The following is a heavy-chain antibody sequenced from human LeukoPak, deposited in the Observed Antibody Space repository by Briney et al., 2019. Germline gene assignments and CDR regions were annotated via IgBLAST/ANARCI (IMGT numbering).Heavy chain of an antibody. J-gene: IGHJ4*02. CDR3: ARHREWGGSYYIEN. CDR1: GFTFSSYT. V-gene: IGHV3-23*01. Sequence: GGSLRLPCAASGFTFSSYTMSWVRQAPGKGLEWVSAISGSGGSTYYADSVKGRFTISRDNSKNTLYLQMNSLRAEDTAVYYCARHREWGGSYYIENWGQGALVIVSS. D-gene: IGHD2-15*01. CDR2: ISGSGGST.